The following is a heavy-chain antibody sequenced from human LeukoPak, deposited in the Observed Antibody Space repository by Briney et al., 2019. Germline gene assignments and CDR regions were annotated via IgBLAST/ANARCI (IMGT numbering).Heavy chain of an antibody. CDR3: QLTYYYDSSGYYSEGLYYYYYGMDV. CDR2: INPNSGGT. J-gene: IGHJ6*02. V-gene: IGHV1-2*02. CDR1: GYTFSGYY. Sequence: ASVKVSCKASGYTFSGYYMHWLRQAPGQGPEWMGWINPNSGGTNYAQKFQGRVTMTRDTSISTAYMELSRLRSDDTAVYYCQLTYYYDSSGYYSEGLYYYYYGMDVWGQGTTVTVSS. D-gene: IGHD3-22*01.